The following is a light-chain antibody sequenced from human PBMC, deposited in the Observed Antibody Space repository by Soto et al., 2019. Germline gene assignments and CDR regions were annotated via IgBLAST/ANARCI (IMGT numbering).Light chain of an antibody. Sequence: QSVLPQPRSLTGSPGQSVTISCTGTSSDVGGYNYASWYQQHPGKAPKLMIYTVTKRPSGVPDRFSGSKSDNTASLTISGLQADDEADYYCCSYAGSSSYVFGTGTKVTV. CDR3: CSYAGSSSYV. V-gene: IGLV2-11*01. J-gene: IGLJ1*01. CDR2: TVT. CDR1: SSDVGGYNY.